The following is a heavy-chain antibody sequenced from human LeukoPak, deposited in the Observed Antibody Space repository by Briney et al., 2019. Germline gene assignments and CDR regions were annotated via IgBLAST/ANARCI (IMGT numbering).Heavy chain of an antibody. D-gene: IGHD3-10*01. CDR2: IKEDGSDK. V-gene: IGHV3-7*05. CDR1: AFTFSMYW. Sequence: GGSLRLSCSASAFTFSMYWMTWVRQAPGKGLEWVSTIKEDGSDKYYVDSVRGRFTISRDNAENSLYLQMNSLTAEDTALYYCVRDGIRDIPGVSTIRYDYWGQGTLVTVSS. J-gene: IGHJ4*02. CDR3: VRDGIRDIPGVSTIRYDY.